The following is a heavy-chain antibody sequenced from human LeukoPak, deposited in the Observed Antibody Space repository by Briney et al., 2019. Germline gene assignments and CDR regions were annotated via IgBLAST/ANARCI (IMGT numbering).Heavy chain of an antibody. D-gene: IGHD2-15*01. V-gene: IGHV1-18*01. J-gene: IGHJ3*02. CDR3: ARDCSSGSCHLPI. CDR2: ISGNNGKR. Sequence: ASVEVSCKASGYTFSIYGISWVRQAPGQGLEWIGWISGNNGKRNYAQKLQGRVTMTTDTSTSTAYMELTSLRSDDTAVYYCARDCSSGSCHLPIWGQGTMVTVSS. CDR1: GYTFSIYG.